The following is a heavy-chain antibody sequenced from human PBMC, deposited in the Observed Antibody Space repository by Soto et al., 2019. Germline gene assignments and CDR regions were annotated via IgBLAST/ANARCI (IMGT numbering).Heavy chain of an antibody. Sequence: GGSLRLSCAASGFTFSSYAMSWVRQAPGKGLEWVSAISGSGGSTYYADSVKGRFTISRDRSKNQFSLKLSSVTAADTAVYYCARVPDYWGQGILVTVSS. CDR2: ISGSGGST. CDR1: GFTFSSYA. J-gene: IGHJ4*02. CDR3: ARVPDY. D-gene: IGHD2-2*01. V-gene: IGHV3-23*01.